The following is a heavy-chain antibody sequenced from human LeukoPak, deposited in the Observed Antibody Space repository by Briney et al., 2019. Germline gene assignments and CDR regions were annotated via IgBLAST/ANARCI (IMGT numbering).Heavy chain of an antibody. CDR3: ARLREDTAMRNAFDI. V-gene: IGHV5-51*01. Sequence: GESLKISCKGSGYSFTSYWIGWVRQMPGKGLEWMGIIYPGDSDTRYSPSFQGQVTISADKSISTAYLQWSSLKASDTAMYYCARLREDTAMRNAFDIWGQGTMVTVSS. CDR1: GYSFTSYW. J-gene: IGHJ3*02. D-gene: IGHD5-18*01. CDR2: IYPGDSDT.